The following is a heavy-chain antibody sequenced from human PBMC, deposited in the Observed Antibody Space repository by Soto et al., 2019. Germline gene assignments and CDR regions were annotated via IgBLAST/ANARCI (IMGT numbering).Heavy chain of an antibody. V-gene: IGHV3-11*06. CDR2: ISSSSSYT. Sequence: QVQLVESGGGLVKPGGSLRLSCAASGFTFSDYYMSWIRQAPGKGLEWVSYISSSSSYTNYADSVKGRFTISRDNAKNSLYLQMNSLRAEDTAVYYCARGEHGDYEIPQDPYYFDYWGQGTLVTVSS. D-gene: IGHD4-17*01. CDR3: ARGEHGDYEIPQDPYYFDY. J-gene: IGHJ4*02. CDR1: GFTFSDYY.